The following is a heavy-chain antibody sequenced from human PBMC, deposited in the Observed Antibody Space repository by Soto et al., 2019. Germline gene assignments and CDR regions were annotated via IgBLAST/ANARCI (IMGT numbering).Heavy chain of an antibody. D-gene: IGHD3-22*01. V-gene: IGHV1-69*13. CDR3: ARAYDSSGQLYYYYYGMDV. J-gene: IGHJ6*02. Sequence: SVKVSCKASGGTFSSYAISWVRQAPGQGLEWMGGIIPIFGTANYAQKFQGRVTITADESTSTAYMELSSLRSEDTAVYYCARAYDSSGQLYYYYYGMDVWGQGTTVTVSS. CDR2: IIPIFGTA. CDR1: GGTFSSYA.